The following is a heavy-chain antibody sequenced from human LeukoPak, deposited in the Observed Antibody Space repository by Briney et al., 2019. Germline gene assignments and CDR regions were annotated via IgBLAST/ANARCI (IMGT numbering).Heavy chain of an antibody. CDR1: GFTFSSYG. CDR2: ISYDGSNK. CDR3: AKDVSSSSPSNLDY. V-gene: IGHV3-30*18. D-gene: IGHD6-6*01. J-gene: IGHJ4*02. Sequence: GGSLRLSCAASGFTFSSYGMHWVRQAPGKGLEWVAVISYDGSNKYYADSVKGRFTISRDNSKNTLYLQMNSLRAEDTAVYYCAKDVSSSSPSNLDYWGQGTLVTVSS.